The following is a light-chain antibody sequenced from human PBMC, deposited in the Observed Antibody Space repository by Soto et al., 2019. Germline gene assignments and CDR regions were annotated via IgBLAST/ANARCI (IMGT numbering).Light chain of an antibody. CDR2: GAS. Sequence: EIVLTQSPGTLYLSRGERSTVALRASQRVSSNYLAWYQQKPGQAPRLLMFGASSRATGIPDRFSGSGSGTDFTLTISRLEPEDFALYYCQQYGSSPKTFGQGTKVDI. CDR1: QRVSSNY. CDR3: QQYGSSPKT. J-gene: IGKJ1*01. V-gene: IGKV3-20*01.